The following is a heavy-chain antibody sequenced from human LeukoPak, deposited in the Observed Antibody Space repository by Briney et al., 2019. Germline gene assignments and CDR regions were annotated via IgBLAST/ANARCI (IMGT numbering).Heavy chain of an antibody. CDR2: IWYDGSNK. CDR3: ARDGDDYVWGSYRNSNWFDP. CDR1: GFTFSSHG. D-gene: IGHD3-16*02. V-gene: IGHV3-33*01. Sequence: GGSLRLSCAASGFTFSSHGMHWVRQAPGKGLEWVAVIWYDGSNKYYADSVKGRFTISRDISKNTLYLQMNSLRAEGTAVYYCARDGDDYVWGSYRNSNWFDPWGQGTLVTVSS. J-gene: IGHJ5*02.